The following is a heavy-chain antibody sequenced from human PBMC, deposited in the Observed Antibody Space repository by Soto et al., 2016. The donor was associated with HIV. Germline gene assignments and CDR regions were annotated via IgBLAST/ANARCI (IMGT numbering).Heavy chain of an antibody. CDR1: GFTFSDYW. V-gene: IGHV3-74*01. D-gene: IGHD3-22*01. Sequence: EVQLVESGGGLVQSGGSLRLSCAASGFTFSDYWMHWVRQAPGKGLVWVSRINSDGSSTTYADSVKGRFTISRDNAKNTLYLQMNSLGVEDTAVYYCARVNHYYDSSSYYSSYFDFWGQGTLVTVSS. J-gene: IGHJ4*02. CDR2: INSDGSST. CDR3: ARVNHYYDSSSYYSSYFDF.